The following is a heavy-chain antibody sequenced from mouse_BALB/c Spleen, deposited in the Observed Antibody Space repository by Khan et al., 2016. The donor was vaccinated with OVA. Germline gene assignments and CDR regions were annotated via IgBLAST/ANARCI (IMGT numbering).Heavy chain of an antibody. Sequence: QVQLKESGPGLVAPSQSLSITCTVSGFSLTDYGVRWIRQPPGKGLEWLGVIWGGGSTYYNSALKSRLSISKDNSKSQVFLKMSSLQTNETAMYYCAKAVWSYDCAVDYGGQGTSVTVSS. D-gene: IGHD1-1*02. CDR3: AKAVWSYDCAVDY. J-gene: IGHJ4*01. CDR2: IWGGGST. CDR1: GFSLTDYG. V-gene: IGHV2-6-5*01.